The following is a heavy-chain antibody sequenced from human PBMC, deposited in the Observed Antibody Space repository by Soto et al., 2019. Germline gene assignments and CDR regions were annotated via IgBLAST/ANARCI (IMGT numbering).Heavy chain of an antibody. V-gene: IGHV4-61*01. Sequence: SETLSLTCTVSGGSVSSGSYYWSWIRQPPGKGLEWIGYIYYSGSTNYNPSLKSRVTISVDTSKNQFSLKLSSVTAADTAVYYCAREVGVVRFLEWLYYFDYWGQGTLVTVS. D-gene: IGHD3-3*01. CDR1: GGSVSSGSYY. J-gene: IGHJ4*02. CDR2: IYYSGST. CDR3: AREVGVVRFLEWLYYFDY.